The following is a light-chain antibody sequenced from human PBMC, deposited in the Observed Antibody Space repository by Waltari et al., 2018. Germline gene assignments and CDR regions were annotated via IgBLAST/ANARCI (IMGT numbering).Light chain of an antibody. CDR3: SMYMGSGGGV. J-gene: IGLJ3*02. CDR2: KGI. V-gene: IGLV8-61*01. Sequence: WHPQTPGQPPRTLVCKGIRRSSVVPDRFSGSILGNTAARTITGAQAEDESDYYCSMYMGSGGGVFGGGTKLTVL.